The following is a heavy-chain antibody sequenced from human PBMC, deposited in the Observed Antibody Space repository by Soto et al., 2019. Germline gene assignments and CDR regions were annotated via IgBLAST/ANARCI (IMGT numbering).Heavy chain of an antibody. CDR1: GGSMSGYY. J-gene: IGHJ4*02. Sequence: SETLSLTCRVSGGSMSGYYWSWIRQAPGKGLGWIGYVYYTGSTNYNPSLQSRVTISVDTSNKQFSLSLRLVTAADTAVYFCARSIAVPSSHIDHWGQGIRVTVSS. CDR3: ARSIAVPSSHIDH. D-gene: IGHD6-6*01. CDR2: VYYTGST. V-gene: IGHV4-59*01.